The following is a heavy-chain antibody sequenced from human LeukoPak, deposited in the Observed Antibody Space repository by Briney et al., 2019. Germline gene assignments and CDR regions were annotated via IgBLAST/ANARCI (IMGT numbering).Heavy chain of an antibody. Sequence: ASVKVSCKASGGTSSSYAISWVRQAPGQGLEWMGRIIPIFGTANYAQKFQGRVTITTDESTSTAYMELSSLRSEDTAVYYCAQMPDGYNGVVDYWGQGTLVTVSS. CDR3: AQMPDGYNGVVDY. CDR2: IIPIFGTA. CDR1: GGTSSSYA. V-gene: IGHV1-69*05. D-gene: IGHD5-24*01. J-gene: IGHJ4*02.